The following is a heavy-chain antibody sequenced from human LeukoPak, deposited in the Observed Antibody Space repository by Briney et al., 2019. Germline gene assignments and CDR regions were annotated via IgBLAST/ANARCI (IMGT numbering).Heavy chain of an antibody. J-gene: IGHJ1*01. CDR1: GYTLTSYA. CDR3: ASDASVGIAAAGTTEYFQH. V-gene: IGHV1-69*04. Sequence: SVKVSCKASGYTLTSYAISWVRQAPGQGLEWMGRTIPILGIANYAQKFQGRVTITADKSTSTAYMELSSLRSEDTAVYYCASDASVGIAAAGTTEYFQHWGQGTLVTVSS. D-gene: IGHD6-13*01. CDR2: TIPILGIA.